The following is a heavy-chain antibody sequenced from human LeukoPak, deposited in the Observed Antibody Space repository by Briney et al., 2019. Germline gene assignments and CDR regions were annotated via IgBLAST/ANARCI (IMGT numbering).Heavy chain of an antibody. CDR1: GFTFSNYW. J-gene: IGHJ4*02. CDR3: VRGQTIDY. D-gene: IGHD4-17*01. Sequence: PGGSLRLSCTTSGFTFSNYWMYWVRQAPGKGLMWVSRIMSDGTGITYTDSVEGRFTISRDNAKNTLYLQMNSLRDEDTAVYYCVRGQTIDYWGQGTLVTVSS. CDR2: IMSDGTGI. V-gene: IGHV3-74*01.